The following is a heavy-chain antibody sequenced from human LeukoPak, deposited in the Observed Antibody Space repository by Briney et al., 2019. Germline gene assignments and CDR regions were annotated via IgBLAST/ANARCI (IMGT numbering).Heavy chain of an antibody. CDR3: SRRTSGSRFDP. J-gene: IGHJ5*02. Sequence: SETLSLTCTVSGGSISSSYWSWIRQPPGKGLEWIGYIYYSGSTTYNPSLKGRVTISVDTSKSQFSLNLSSVTAADTAVYYCSRRTSGSRFDPWGQGTLVTVSS. D-gene: IGHD3-10*01. CDR2: IYYSGST. V-gene: IGHV4-59*01. CDR1: GGSISSSY.